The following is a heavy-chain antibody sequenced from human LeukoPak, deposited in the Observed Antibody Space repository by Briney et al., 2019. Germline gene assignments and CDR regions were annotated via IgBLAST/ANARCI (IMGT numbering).Heavy chain of an antibody. CDR1: GDSMGNDY. CDR3: ARNECRSYGLVHY. Sequence: SETLSLTCTVSGDSMGNDYWSWIRQSAGKGLEWIGRISTSGSTDYNPSLRSRVTMSVDTSRNQFSLTLTSMTAADTAVYYCARNECRSYGLVHYWGQGTLVTVSS. CDR2: ISTSGST. J-gene: IGHJ4*02. D-gene: IGHD6-6*01. V-gene: IGHV4-4*07.